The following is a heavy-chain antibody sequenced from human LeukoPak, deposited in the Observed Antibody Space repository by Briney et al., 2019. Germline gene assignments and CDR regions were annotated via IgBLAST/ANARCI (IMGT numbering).Heavy chain of an antibody. CDR3: ASSEIRRFVGRD. CDR1: GYSVLSYW. Sequence: GESLKISCKGSGYSVLSYWIAWVRQMPGKGLEWMGIIYPGDSDTRYSPSFQGQVTISADKSINTAYLQWNSLKASDTAMYYCASSEIRRFVGRDWGQGTLVTVSS. J-gene: IGHJ4*02. CDR2: IYPGDSDT. V-gene: IGHV5-51*01. D-gene: IGHD3-3*01.